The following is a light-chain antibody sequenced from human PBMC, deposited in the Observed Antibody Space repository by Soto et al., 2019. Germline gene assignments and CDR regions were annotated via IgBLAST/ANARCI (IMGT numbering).Light chain of an antibody. Sequence: EIVLTQSPGILSLSPGERATLSCRASQSVSSSYLAWYQQKPGQAPRLLIYGASSRATGIPDRFSGSGFGTDFTLTISRLEPEDFAVYYCQHYSSSPRSWTFGKGTKVEIK. J-gene: IGKJ1*01. CDR1: QSVSSSY. V-gene: IGKV3-20*01. CDR3: QHYSSSPRSWT. CDR2: GAS.